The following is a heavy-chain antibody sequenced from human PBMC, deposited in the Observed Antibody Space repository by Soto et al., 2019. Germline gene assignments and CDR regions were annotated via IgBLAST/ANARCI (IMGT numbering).Heavy chain of an antibody. V-gene: IGHV3-33*01. J-gene: IGHJ4*02. CDR3: AREYCSSTSCHYYFDY. Sequence: QVQLVESGGGVVQPGRSLRLSCAASGFTFSSYGMHWVRQAPGKGLEWVAVIWYDGSNRYYADSVKGRFTISRDNSKNTLYLQMNSLRAEDTAVYYCAREYCSSTSCHYYFDYWGQGTLVTVSS. CDR1: GFTFSSYG. D-gene: IGHD2-2*01. CDR2: IWYDGSNR.